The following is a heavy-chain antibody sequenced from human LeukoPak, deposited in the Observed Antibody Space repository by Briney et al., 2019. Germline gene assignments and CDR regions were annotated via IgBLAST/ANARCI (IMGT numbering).Heavy chain of an antibody. J-gene: IGHJ3*02. CDR1: GYSISSGYY. Sequence: SETLSLTCTVSGYSISSGYYWGWIRQPPGKGLEWIGSIYHSGSTNYNPSLKSRLTISIDTSKNQFSLTLSSVTAADTAVYYCAKPVAGTRNAFDIWGRGTMVTVSS. CDR2: IYHSGST. CDR3: AKPVAGTRNAFDI. D-gene: IGHD6-19*01. V-gene: IGHV4-38-2*02.